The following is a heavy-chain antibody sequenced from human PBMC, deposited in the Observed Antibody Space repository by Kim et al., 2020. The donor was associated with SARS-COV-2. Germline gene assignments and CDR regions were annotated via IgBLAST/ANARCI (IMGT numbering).Heavy chain of an antibody. J-gene: IGHJ5*02. CDR1: GGSISSYY. CDR3: AKGLYGSGGSCYGWFDP. CDR2: IYYSGST. Sequence: ETLSLTCTVSGGSISSYYWSWIRQPPGKGLEWVGYIYYSGSTNYNPSLKSRVTISVDTSKNQFSLKLSSVTAADTAVYYCAKGLYGSGGSCYGWFDPWGQGTLVTVSS. V-gene: IGHV4-59*01. D-gene: IGHD2-15*01.